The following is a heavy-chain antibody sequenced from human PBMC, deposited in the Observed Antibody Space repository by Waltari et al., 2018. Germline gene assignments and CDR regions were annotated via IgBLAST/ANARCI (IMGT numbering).Heavy chain of an antibody. V-gene: IGHV5-51*03. J-gene: IGHJ3*02. CDR2: IYPGDSDT. Sequence: EVQLVQSGAEVKKPGESLKISCKGSGYSFTSYWIDWVRQLPGNGLEWMGIIYPGDSDTRYSPSFQGQVTISADKSISTAYLQWSSLKASDTAMYYCARRNTMIVVVTEHDAFDIWGQGTMVTVSS. D-gene: IGHD3-22*01. CDR1: GYSFTSYW. CDR3: ARRNTMIVVVTEHDAFDI.